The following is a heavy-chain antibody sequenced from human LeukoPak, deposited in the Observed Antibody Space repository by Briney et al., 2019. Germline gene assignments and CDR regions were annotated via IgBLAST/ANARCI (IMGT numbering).Heavy chain of an antibody. Sequence: SETLSLTCTVSGGSISSYYWSWIRQPAGKGVEWIGRIYTRRSTNYNPALTRRDTMSVDTSKNQFSLKLSSVTPADTAVYYCARTTARGAFDIWGQGTMVTASS. CDR1: GGSISSYY. CDR3: ARTTARGAFDI. J-gene: IGHJ3*02. D-gene: IGHD1-14*01. CDR2: IYTRRST. V-gene: IGHV4-4*07.